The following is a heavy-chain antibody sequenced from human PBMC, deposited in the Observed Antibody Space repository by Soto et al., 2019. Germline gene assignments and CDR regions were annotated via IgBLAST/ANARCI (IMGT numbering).Heavy chain of an antibody. Sequence: SGPTLVKPTQTLTLSCAFSGFSLSTPGVGVGWIRQPPGKALEWLALIYWNGDERYSPSLRSRLTIAKDTPKNQVFLTVTDVDPVDTATYYCAHRRCSSTSCFEFAPWGQGMLVTVSS. CDR1: GFSLSTPGVG. J-gene: IGHJ5*02. V-gene: IGHV2-5*01. D-gene: IGHD2-2*01. CDR2: IYWNGDE. CDR3: AHRRCSSTSCFEFAP.